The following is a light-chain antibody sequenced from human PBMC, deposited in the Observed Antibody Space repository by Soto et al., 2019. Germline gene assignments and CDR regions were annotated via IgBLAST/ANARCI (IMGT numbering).Light chain of an antibody. V-gene: IGLV2-14*03. J-gene: IGLJ1*01. CDR2: DVS. CDR1: SNDVGHFNY. Sequence: QSALAQPASVSGSPGQSITISCTGTSNDVGHFNYVSWFQQHPGKAPKLLIFDVSNWPSGVSDRFSGSKSGNTASLTISGLQPEDEADYYCTSFTTSNTFDFGSRTKVTVL. CDR3: TSFTTSNTFD.